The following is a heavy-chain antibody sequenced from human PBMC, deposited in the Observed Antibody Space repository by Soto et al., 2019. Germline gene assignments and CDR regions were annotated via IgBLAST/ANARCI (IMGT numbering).Heavy chain of an antibody. CDR3: AHSLINWGDAFDI. J-gene: IGHJ3*02. CDR1: GFSLSTSGVG. V-gene: IGHV2-5*02. CDR2: LYWDDDT. D-gene: IGHD7-27*01. Sequence: QITLKESGPTLVKPTQTLTLTCTFSGFSLSTSGVGVGWIRQPPGKALEWLALLYWDDDTRFSPSLKSRLTITKDTSKDQVVLKMTNMALVDTATYYCAHSLINWGDAFDIWGQGAMVTVSS.